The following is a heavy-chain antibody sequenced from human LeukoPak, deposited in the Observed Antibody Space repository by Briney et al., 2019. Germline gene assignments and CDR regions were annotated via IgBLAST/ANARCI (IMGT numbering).Heavy chain of an antibody. CDR1: GFTFSSYA. J-gene: IGHJ3*01. Sequence: GGSLTLSCAASGFTFSSYAMSWVRQAPGKGLEWVSGISGSGGSTYYTDSVKGRFTISRDNSKNTLYLQMNSLRAEDTAMYYCAKDVIKWNYAGDAFDVWGQGTMVTVPS. V-gene: IGHV3-23*01. D-gene: IGHD1-7*01. CDR3: AKDVIKWNYAGDAFDV. CDR2: ISGSGGST.